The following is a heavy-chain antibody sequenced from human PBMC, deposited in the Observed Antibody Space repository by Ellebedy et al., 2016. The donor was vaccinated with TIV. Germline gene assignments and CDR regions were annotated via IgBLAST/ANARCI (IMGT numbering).Heavy chain of an antibody. V-gene: IGHV5-51*01. J-gene: IGHJ3*02. CDR1: GYSFTSYW. CDR3: ASVQNYGGNSPDAFDI. D-gene: IGHD4-23*01. Sequence: PGGSLRLSCKGSGYSFTSYWIGWVRQMPGKGLEWMGIIYPGDSDTRYSLSFEGQVTISADKSISTAYLQWSSLKASDTAMYYCASVQNYGGNSPDAFDIWGQGTMVTVSS. CDR2: IYPGDSDT.